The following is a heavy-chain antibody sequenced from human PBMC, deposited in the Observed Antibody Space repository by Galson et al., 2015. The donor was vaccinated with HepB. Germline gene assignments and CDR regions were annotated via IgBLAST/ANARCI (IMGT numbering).Heavy chain of an antibody. CDR1: GFTFSSYC. CDR2: IKQNGSEK. V-gene: IGHV3-7*01. Sequence: SLRLSCAASGFTFSSYCMSWVRQAPGKGLEWVANIKQNGSEKYYVDSVKGRFTISRDNAKNSLYLQMNSLRAEDTAVYYCAKTCIQLSPPGPWGQGTLVTASP. D-gene: IGHD5-18*01. J-gene: IGHJ5*02. CDR3: AKTCIQLSPPGP.